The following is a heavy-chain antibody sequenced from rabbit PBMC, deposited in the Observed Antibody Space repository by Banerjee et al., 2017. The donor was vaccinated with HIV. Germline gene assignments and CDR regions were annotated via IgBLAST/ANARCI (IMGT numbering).Heavy chain of an antibody. CDR2: IYAGSSGST. CDR1: GIDFSSSFW. Sequence: QEQLVESGGGLVTLGGSLKLTCKASGIDFSSSFWISWVRQAPGKGLERIACIYAGSSGSTWYASWAKGRFTISKTSSTTVTLQMTSLTAADTATYFCARKNYATYGNAGMDLWGQGTLVTV. CDR3: ARKNYATYGNAGMDL. V-gene: IGHV1S45*01. J-gene: IGHJ6*01. D-gene: IGHD6-1*01.